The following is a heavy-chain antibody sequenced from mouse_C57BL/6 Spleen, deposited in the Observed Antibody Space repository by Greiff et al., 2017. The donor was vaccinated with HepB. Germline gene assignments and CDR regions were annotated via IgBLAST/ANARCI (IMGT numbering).Heavy chain of an antibody. J-gene: IGHJ2*01. CDR3: ARWSNYFYFDY. CDR2: INPNNGGT. CDR1: GYTFTDYN. Sequence: EVKLMESGPELVKPGASVKMSCKASGYTFTDYNMHWVKQSHGKSLEWIGYINPNNGGTSYNQKFKGKATLTVNKSSSTAYMELRSLTSEDSAVYYCARWSNYFYFDYWGQGTTLTVSS. D-gene: IGHD2-5*01. V-gene: IGHV1-22*01.